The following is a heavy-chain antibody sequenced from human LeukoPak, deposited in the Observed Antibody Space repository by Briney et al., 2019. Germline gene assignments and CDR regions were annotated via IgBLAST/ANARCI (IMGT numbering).Heavy chain of an antibody. Sequence: GGSLRLSCAASGFTFSSYGMHWVRQAPGKGLEWVAVIWYDGSNKYYADSVKGRFTISRDNSKNTLYLQMNSLRAEDTAVYYCARGPAVAPYHFDYWGQGTLVTVSS. CDR3: ARGPAVAPYHFDY. CDR2: IWYDGSNK. V-gene: IGHV3-33*01. CDR1: GFTFSSYG. J-gene: IGHJ4*02. D-gene: IGHD6-19*01.